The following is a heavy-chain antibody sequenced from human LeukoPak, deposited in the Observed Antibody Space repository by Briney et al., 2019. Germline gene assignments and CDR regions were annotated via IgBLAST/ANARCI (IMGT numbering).Heavy chain of an antibody. J-gene: IGHJ4*02. V-gene: IGHV3-33*01. CDR3: VRDNPRQQGFAY. CDR2: IWYDGSNK. Sequence: PGGSLRLSCVASGFTFSSYGMHWVRQAPGKGLEWVAVIWYDGSNKDYADSVKGRFTISRDNSKNTLYLQMNSLRAEDTAVYYCVRDNPRQQGFAYWGQGTLVTVSS. D-gene: IGHD6-13*01. CDR1: GFTFSSYG.